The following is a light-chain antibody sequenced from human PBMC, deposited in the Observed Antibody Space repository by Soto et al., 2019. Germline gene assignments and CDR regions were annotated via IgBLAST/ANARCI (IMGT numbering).Light chain of an antibody. CDR3: QVWDSSRDYV. CDR2: YDS. Sequence: VLTQPPSVSVAPGKTARITCGGNNIGSKSVHWYQQKPGQAPVLVIYYDSDRPSGIPERFSGSNSGNTATLTISRVEAGDEADYYCQVWDSSRDYVFGTGTKLTVL. J-gene: IGLJ1*01. V-gene: IGLV3-21*04. CDR1: NIGSKS.